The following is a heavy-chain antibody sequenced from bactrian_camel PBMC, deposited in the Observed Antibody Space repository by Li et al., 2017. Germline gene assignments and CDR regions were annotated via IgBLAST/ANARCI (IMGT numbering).Heavy chain of an antibody. D-gene: IGHD4*01. V-gene: IGHV3S54*01. CDR1: GNPNTSNC. J-gene: IGHJ4*01. Sequence: HVQLVESGGGSVQPGGSLRLSCTAPGNPNTSNCKGWFRQAPGKEREGVAAVYSAGGKTYYTDSVKGRFTINRDNDKDSVYLQMDSLKPEDTAMYYCAADGPKATIATMFGFAFSYLGRGTQVTVS. CDR3: AADGPKATIATMFGFAFSY. CDR2: VYSAGGKT.